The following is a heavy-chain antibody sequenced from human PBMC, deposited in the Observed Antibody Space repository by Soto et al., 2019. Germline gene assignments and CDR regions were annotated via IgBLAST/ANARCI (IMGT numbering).Heavy chain of an antibody. CDR1: RFTFSNYW. V-gene: IGHV3-74*01. D-gene: IGHD3-3*01. J-gene: IGHJ6*02. Sequence: GGSLRLSCVASRFTFSNYWMHWVRQAPGKGLVWVSRIKSDGSTPSYADSVKGRFTISRDNAKNTLYLQMNSLRAEDTAVYYCARVPGDFWTGSYYYYCGMDVWGQGTTVTVSS. CDR3: ARVPGDFWTGSYYYYCGMDV. CDR2: IKSDGSTP.